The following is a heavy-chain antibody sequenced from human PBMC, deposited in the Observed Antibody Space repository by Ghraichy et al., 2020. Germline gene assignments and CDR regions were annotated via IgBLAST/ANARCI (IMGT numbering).Heavy chain of an antibody. Sequence: SLNISCTVSGGSISSGDYYWSWIRQPPGKGLEWIGYIYYSGSTYYNPSLKSRVTISVDTSKNQFSLKLSSVTAADTAVYYCARDLISSGNWFDPWGKG. V-gene: IGHV4-30-4*01. CDR3: ARDLISSGNWFDP. CDR1: GGSISSGDYY. CDR2: IYYSGST. D-gene: IGHD6-19*01. J-gene: IGHJ5*02.